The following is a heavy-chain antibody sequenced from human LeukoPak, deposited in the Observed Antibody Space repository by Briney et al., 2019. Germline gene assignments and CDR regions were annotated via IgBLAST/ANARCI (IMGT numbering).Heavy chain of an antibody. CDR1: GFTVSSNY. CDR3: ARDPYSYGPPIY. Sequence: GGSLRLSCAASGFTVSSNYMSWVRQAPGKGLEWVSVIYSGGSTYYADSVKGRFTISRDNSMNTLYLQMNSLRAEDTAVYYCARDPYSYGPPIYWGQGTLVTVSS. D-gene: IGHD5-18*01. V-gene: IGHV3-66*01. CDR2: IYSGGST. J-gene: IGHJ4*02.